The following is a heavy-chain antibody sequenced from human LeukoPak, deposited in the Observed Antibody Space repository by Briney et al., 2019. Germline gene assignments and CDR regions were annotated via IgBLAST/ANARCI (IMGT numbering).Heavy chain of an antibody. CDR2: ISWNSGSI. J-gene: IGHJ4*02. CDR1: GFTFDDYA. V-gene: IGHV3-9*01. Sequence: GRSLRLSCAASGFTFDDYAMHWVRQAPGKGLEWVSGISWNSGSIGYADSVKGRFTISRDNAKNSLYLQMDSLRAEDTALYYCASNYYGSGGFDYWGQGTLVTVSS. D-gene: IGHD3-10*01. CDR3: ASNYYGSGGFDY.